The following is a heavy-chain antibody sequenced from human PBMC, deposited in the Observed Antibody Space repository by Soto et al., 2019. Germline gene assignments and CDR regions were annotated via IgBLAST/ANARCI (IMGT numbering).Heavy chain of an antibody. CDR2: ISGNSNYI. J-gene: IGHJ4*02. D-gene: IGHD3-22*01. CDR1: GFTFSHYT. Sequence: EVHLVESGGGLVKPGGSLRITCAASGFTFSHYTMNWVRQPPGKGLEWVSAISGNSNYIYYKDSVKGRFTISRDNAKDSLYLQMDSLTDEDTAVYYCVSDSSGPYWGRGTLVNVSS. V-gene: IGHV3-21*01. CDR3: VSDSSGPY.